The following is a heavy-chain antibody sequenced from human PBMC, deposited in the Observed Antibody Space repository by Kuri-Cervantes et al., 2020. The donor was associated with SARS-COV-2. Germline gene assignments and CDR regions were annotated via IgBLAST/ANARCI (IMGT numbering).Heavy chain of an antibody. Sequence: GSLRLSCAVSGYSISSGYYWGWIRQPPGKGLEWIGSIYHSGSTYYNPSLKSRVTISVDTSKNQFSLKLSSVTAADTAVYYCARYNTMVRGVIITSSRFDPWGQGTLVTVSS. V-gene: IGHV4-38-2*01. J-gene: IGHJ5*02. D-gene: IGHD3-10*01. CDR3: ARYNTMVRGVIITSSRFDP. CDR1: GYSISSGYY. CDR2: IYHSGST.